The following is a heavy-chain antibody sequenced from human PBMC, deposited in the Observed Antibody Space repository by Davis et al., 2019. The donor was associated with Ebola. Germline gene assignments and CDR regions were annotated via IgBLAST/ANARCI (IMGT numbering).Heavy chain of an antibody. J-gene: IGHJ5*02. D-gene: IGHD1-26*01. V-gene: IGHV3-21*01. CDR2: ISSSSSYI. CDR3: ARDNQGAGWFDP. CDR1: GFTFSSYS. Sequence: PGGSLRLSCAASGFTFSSYSMNWVRQAPGKGLEWVSSISSSSSYIYYADSVKGRFTISRDNAKNSLYLQMNSLRAEDTAVYYCARDNQGAGWFDPWGQGTLVTVSS.